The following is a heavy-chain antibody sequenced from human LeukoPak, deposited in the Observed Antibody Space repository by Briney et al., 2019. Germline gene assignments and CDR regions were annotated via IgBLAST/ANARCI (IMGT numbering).Heavy chain of an antibody. CDR3: ARGVPLGYCTYGVCYPPYYFDY. V-gene: IGHV1-8*03. CDR2: VNPRSGDA. D-gene: IGHD2-8*01. J-gene: IGHJ4*02. Sequence: ASVKVSCKASGYTFISYNINWLRQATGQGLEWMGWVNPRSGDAGYLQKFQGRLTITRDSSIDTAYMDLSGLSSEDTAIYYCARGVPLGYCTYGVCYPPYYFDYWGQGTLVTASS. CDR1: GYTFISYN.